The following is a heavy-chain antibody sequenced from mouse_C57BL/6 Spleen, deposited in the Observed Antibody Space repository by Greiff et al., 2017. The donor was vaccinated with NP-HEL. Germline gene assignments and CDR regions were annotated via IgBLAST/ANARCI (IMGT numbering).Heavy chain of an antibody. Sequence: EVKLVESGEGLVKPGGSLKLSCAASGFTFSSYAMSWVRQTPEKRLEWVAYISSGGDYIDYADTVKGRFTISRDNARNTLYLQMSSRKSADTAMYYGTREGGYGYDEGRVAYWSQGTLVTVAA. J-gene: IGHJ3*01. V-gene: IGHV5-9-1*02. CDR1: GFTFSSYA. CDR3: TREGGYGYDEGRVAY. CDR2: ISSGGDYI. D-gene: IGHD2-14*01.